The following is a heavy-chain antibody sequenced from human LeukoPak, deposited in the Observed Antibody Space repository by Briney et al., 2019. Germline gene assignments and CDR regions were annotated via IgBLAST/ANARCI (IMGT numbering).Heavy chain of an antibody. CDR1: GFTFSSYA. V-gene: IGHV3-23*01. CDR3: AKADDYGDYGPHY. Sequence: GGSLRLSCAASGFTFSSYAMSWVRQAPGKGLEWVSAISGSGGSTYYADSVRGRFTISRDNSKNTLYLQMNSLRAEDTAVYYCAKADDYGDYGPHYWGQGTLVTVSS. CDR2: ISGSGGST. J-gene: IGHJ4*02. D-gene: IGHD4-17*01.